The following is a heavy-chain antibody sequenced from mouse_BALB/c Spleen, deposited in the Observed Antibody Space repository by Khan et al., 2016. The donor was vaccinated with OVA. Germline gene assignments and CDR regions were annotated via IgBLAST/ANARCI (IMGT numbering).Heavy chain of an antibody. J-gene: IGHJ3*01. Sequence: QVQLKQSGAELARPGASVKLSCKASGYTFTDYYINWVKLRTGQGLEWIGEISPGSGDTYYNERFKGKATLTADKSSRTAYMQRSSLTSEASAVYFCARRNYFGYTFAYWGQGTLVTVSA. CDR1: GYTFTDYY. D-gene: IGHD1-2*01. V-gene: IGHV1-77*01. CDR3: ARRNYFGYTFAY. CDR2: ISPGSGDT.